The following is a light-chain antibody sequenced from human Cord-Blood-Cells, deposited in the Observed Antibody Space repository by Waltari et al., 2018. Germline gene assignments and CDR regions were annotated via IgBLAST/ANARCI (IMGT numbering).Light chain of an antibody. Sequence: EIVLTQSPGTLSLSPGERATLPCRARQRVSSSYLAWYQQKPGKAPRLLIYGASSRATGIPARFSGSGSGTDFTLTISRLEPEDFAVYYCQQYGSSPRTFGQGTKVEIK. CDR3: QQYGSSPRT. CDR2: GAS. J-gene: IGKJ1*01. CDR1: QRVSSSY. V-gene: IGKV3-20*01.